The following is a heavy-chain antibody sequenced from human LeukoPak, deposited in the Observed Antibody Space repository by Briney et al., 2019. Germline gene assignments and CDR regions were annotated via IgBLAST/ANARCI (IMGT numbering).Heavy chain of an antibody. CDR3: ASRKLGNDY. J-gene: IGHJ4*02. Sequence: SQTLSLTRTISGGPHSDYYWSCIRESPGKELECIVYIYHTGRTSYSPAVTSRVTISADTSQNQFSLKLGSVTAADTAVYYCASRKLGNDYWGQGTLVTVSS. V-gene: IGHV4-59*01. CDR2: IYHTGRT. CDR1: GGPHSDYY. D-gene: IGHD7-27*01.